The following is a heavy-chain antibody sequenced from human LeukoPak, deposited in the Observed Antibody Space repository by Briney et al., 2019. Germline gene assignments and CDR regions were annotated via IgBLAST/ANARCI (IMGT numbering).Heavy chain of an antibody. CDR1: GFTFSSYW. CDR2: IKEDGSEI. D-gene: IGHD6-19*01. V-gene: IGHV3-7*05. J-gene: IGHJ4*02. CDR3: ASQFWWAAVAGTALDC. Sequence: GGSLRLSCAASGFTFSSYWMSWVRQAPGKGLEWVANIKEDGSEIYYVDSVKGRFTISRDNAKNSLFLQMNSLRAEDTAVYYCASQFWWAAVAGTALDCWGQGSRVTVSS.